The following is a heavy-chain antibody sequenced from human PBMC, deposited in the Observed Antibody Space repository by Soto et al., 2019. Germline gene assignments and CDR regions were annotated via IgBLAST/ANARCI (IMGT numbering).Heavy chain of an antibody. V-gene: IGHV3-74*01. J-gene: IGHJ6*02. D-gene: IGHD3-10*01. CDR2: INSDGSST. CDR3: ARGQGVRGVRYYYYYGMDV. Sequence: EVQLVESGGGLVQPGGSLRLSCAASGFTFSSYWMHWVRQAPGKGLVWVSRINSDGSSTSYADSVKGRFTISRDNAKNTLYLQMNSLRAEDTAVHYCARGQGVRGVRYYYYYGMDVWGQGTTVTVSS. CDR1: GFTFSSYW.